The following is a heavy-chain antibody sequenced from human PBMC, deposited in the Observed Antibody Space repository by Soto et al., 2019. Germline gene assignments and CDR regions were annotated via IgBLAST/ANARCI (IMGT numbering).Heavy chain of an antibody. Sequence: GSLRLSCAASGFTFSSYWMSWVRQAPGKGLEWVATIKQNSSEIYYADSVKGRFTISRDNAKNSLYLQMNSLRAEDTAVYYCARKAAAHRDAFDIWGQGTMVTVSS. CDR1: GFTFSSYW. CDR2: IKQNSSEI. D-gene: IGHD6-13*01. CDR3: ARKAAAHRDAFDI. V-gene: IGHV3-7*01. J-gene: IGHJ3*02.